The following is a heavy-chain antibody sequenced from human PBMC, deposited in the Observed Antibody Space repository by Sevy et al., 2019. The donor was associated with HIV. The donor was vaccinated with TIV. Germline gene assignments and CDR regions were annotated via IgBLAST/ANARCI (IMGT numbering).Heavy chain of an antibody. Sequence: KQSQTLSLTCAISGDRVSSNNAAWNWIRQSPSRGLEWLGRTFYRSNWYNDYAVSVKGRITINPDTSKNQLSLQLTSVTPEDTAVYYCARDGLTYGGMDVWGQWTTVTVSS. J-gene: IGHJ6*02. CDR2: TFYRSNWYN. V-gene: IGHV6-1*01. CDR3: ARDGLTYGGMDV. CDR1: GDRVSSNNAA. D-gene: IGHD1-20*01.